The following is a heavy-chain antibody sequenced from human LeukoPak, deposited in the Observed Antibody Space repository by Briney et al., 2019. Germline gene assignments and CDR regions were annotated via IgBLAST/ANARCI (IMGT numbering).Heavy chain of an antibody. D-gene: IGHD3-3*01. V-gene: IGHV3-23*01. J-gene: IGHJ4*02. Sequence: GGSLRLSCAASGFTDSSSYMSWVRQAPGKGLEWVSAISGSGGSTYYADSVKGRFTISRDNSKNTLYLQMNSLRAEDTAVYYCAKDHYDFWSGYYIHFDYWGQGTLVTVSS. CDR3: AKDHYDFWSGYYIHFDY. CDR1: GFTDSSSY. CDR2: ISGSGGST.